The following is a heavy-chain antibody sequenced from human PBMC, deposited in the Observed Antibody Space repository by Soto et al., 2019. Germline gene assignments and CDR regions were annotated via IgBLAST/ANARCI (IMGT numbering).Heavy chain of an antibody. V-gene: IGHV3-30*18. CDR3: AKEPGFYDLLTGYYRHTFDI. CDR1: GFTFGSYG. CDR2: ISNDGSNK. D-gene: IGHD3-9*01. J-gene: IGHJ3*02. Sequence: PGGSLRLSCVGSGFTFGSYGMHWVRQAPGKGLEWVTLISNDGSNKDYADSVKGRFTISRDNSKNTLYLQMSSLRADDTAVYFCAKEPGFYDLLTGYYRHTFDIWGQGTMVTVSS.